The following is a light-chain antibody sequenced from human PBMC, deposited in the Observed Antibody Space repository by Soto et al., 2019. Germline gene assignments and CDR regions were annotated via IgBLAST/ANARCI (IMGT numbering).Light chain of an antibody. J-gene: IGKJ4*01. CDR3: QQYNHYSGLT. Sequence: DIQMTQSPSTLSASVGDRVTITCRASQSISSWLAWYQQKPGKAPKLLIYKASSLESGVPSRFSGSGSGTEFTLTISSLQPDDFATYYCQQYNHYSGLTFGGGTKVEI. V-gene: IGKV1-5*03. CDR1: QSISSW. CDR2: KAS.